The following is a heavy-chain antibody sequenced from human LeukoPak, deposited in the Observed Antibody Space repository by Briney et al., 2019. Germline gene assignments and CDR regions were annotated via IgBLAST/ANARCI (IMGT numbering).Heavy chain of an antibody. CDR2: ISAYNGNT. Sequence: ASVKVSCKASGGTFSSYAISWVRQAPGQGLEWMGWISAYNGNTNYAQKLQGRVTMTTDTSTSTAYMELRSLRSDDTAVYYCARGDPVGAAAAFDYWGQGTLVTVSS. CDR3: ARGDPVGAAAAFDY. CDR1: GGTFSSYA. D-gene: IGHD1-26*01. V-gene: IGHV1-18*01. J-gene: IGHJ4*02.